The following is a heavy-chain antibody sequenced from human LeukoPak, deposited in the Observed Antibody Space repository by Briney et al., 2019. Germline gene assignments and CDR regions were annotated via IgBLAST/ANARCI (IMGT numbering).Heavy chain of an antibody. J-gene: IGHJ4*02. CDR3: ARSRASWRTYYFDH. CDR1: GYTFTSYY. CDR2: INPSGGST. D-gene: IGHD3-3*01. Sequence: ASVKVSCKASGYTFTSYYMHWVRHAPGQGLEWMGIINPSGGSTSYAQKFQGRGTMTRDMSTSTVYMELSSLRSEDTAVYYCARSRASWRTYYFDHWGQGTLVTVSS. V-gene: IGHV1-46*01.